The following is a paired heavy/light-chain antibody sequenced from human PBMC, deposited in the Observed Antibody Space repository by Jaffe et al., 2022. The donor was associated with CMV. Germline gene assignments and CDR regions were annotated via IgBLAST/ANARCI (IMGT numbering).Heavy chain of an antibody. CDR3: ARVHFENLEWLLGTFDY. Sequence: QVQLQQWGAGLLKPSETLSLTCAVYGGSFSGYYWSWIRQPPGKGLEWIGEINHSGSTNYNPSLKSRVTISVDTSKNQFSLKLSSVTAADTAVYYCARVHFENLEWLLGTFDYWGQGTLVTVSS. D-gene: IGHD3-3*01. V-gene: IGHV4-34*01. CDR2: INHSGST. CDR1: GGSFSGYY. J-gene: IGHJ4*02.
Light chain of an antibody. J-gene: IGLJ3*02. Sequence: QSVLTQPPSVSGAPGQRVTISCTGSSSNIGAGYDVHWYQQLPGTAPKLLIYGNSNRPSGVPDRFSGSKSGTSASLAITGLQAEDEADYYCQSYDSSLKVFGGGTKLTVL. CDR2: GNS. V-gene: IGLV1-40*01. CDR1: SSNIGAGYD. CDR3: QSYDSSLKV.